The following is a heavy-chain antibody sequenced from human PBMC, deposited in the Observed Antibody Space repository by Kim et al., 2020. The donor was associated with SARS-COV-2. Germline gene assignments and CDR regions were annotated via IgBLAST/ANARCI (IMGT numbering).Heavy chain of an antibody. D-gene: IGHD6-13*01. Sequence: SETLSLTCAVYGGSFSGYYWSWIRQPPGKGLEWIGEINHSGSTNYNPSLKSRVTISVDTSKNQFSLKLSSVTAADTAVYYCARGNPDRLYYSSSWYGYWGQGTLVTVSS. V-gene: IGHV4-34*01. CDR3: ARGNPDRLYYSSSWYGY. CDR2: INHSGST. CDR1: GGSFSGYY. J-gene: IGHJ4*02.